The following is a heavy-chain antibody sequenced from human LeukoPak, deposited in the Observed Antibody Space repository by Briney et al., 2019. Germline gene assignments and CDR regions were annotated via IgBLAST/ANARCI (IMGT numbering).Heavy chain of an antibody. V-gene: IGHV3-21*01. J-gene: IGHJ5*02. D-gene: IGHD3-10*01. CDR3: ARDFRIYYGSGSYGSRFDP. CDR1: GFTFNDYG. CDR2: ISSSGVYI. Sequence: GGSLRLSCAASGFTFNDYGMNWVRQAPGKGLEWVSSISSSGVYIYYADSLKGRLTISRDNAKNSLYLQMNSLRAEDTAIYFCARDFRIYYGSGSYGSRFDPWGQGTLVTVSS.